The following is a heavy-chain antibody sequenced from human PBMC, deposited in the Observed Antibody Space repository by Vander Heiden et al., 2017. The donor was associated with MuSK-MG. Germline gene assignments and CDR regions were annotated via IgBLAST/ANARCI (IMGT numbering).Heavy chain of an antibody. D-gene: IGHD6-19*01. V-gene: IGHV3-23*01. CDR3: ARPRITVAHTRDFDP. Sequence: EVQLLESGGGLVQPGGSLRLSCADGGFTFRSYALTWVRQAPGKGLEWVASIDSATGDGTYYAESVKGRFTISRDNSKDTLYLQMTSLRAEDTAVYYCARPRITVAHTRDFDPWGQGTLVTVSS. CDR2: IDSATGDGT. CDR1: GFTFRSYA. J-gene: IGHJ5*02.